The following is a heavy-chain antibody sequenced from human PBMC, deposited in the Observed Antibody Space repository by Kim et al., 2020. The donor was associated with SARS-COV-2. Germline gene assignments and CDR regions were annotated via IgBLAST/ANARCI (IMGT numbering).Heavy chain of an antibody. Sequence: ASVKVSCKASGYTFTSYGISWVRQAPGQGLEWMGWISAYNGNTNYAQKLQGRVTMTTDTSTSTAYMELRSLRSDDTAVYYCARRVSTVSGDYYYYYGRDVWGQGTTVTVP. CDR2: ISAYNGNT. D-gene: IGHD4-17*01. CDR3: ARRVSTVSGDYYYYYGRDV. J-gene: IGHJ6*02. V-gene: IGHV1-18*01. CDR1: GYTFTSYG.